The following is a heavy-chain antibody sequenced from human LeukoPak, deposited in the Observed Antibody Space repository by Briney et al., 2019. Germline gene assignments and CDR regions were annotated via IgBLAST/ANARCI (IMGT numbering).Heavy chain of an antibody. CDR3: ARGIAARFDP. D-gene: IGHD6-6*01. Sequence: SETLSLTCAVSGGSISSGGYSWSWIRQPAGKGLEWIGRIYTSGSTNYNPSLKSRVTISVDTSKSQFSLKLSSVTAADTAVYYCARGIAARFDPWGQGTLVTVSS. CDR2: IYTSGST. J-gene: IGHJ5*02. CDR1: GGSISSGGYS. V-gene: IGHV4-61*02.